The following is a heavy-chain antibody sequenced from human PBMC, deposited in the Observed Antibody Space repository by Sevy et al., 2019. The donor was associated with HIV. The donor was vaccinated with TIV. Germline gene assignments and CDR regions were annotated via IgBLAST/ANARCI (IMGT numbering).Heavy chain of an antibody. CDR3: ARDQYCSSTSCFTRGYYYGMDV. V-gene: IGHV4-61*01. CDR2: IYYSGST. Sequence: SETLALTCTVSGGSVSSGSYYWSWIRQPPGKGLEWIGYIYYSGSTNYNPPLKSRVTISVDTSKNQFSLKLSSVTAADTAVYYCARDQYCSSTSCFTRGYYYGMDVWGQGTTVTVSS. D-gene: IGHD2-2*01. J-gene: IGHJ6*02. CDR1: GGSVSSGSYY.